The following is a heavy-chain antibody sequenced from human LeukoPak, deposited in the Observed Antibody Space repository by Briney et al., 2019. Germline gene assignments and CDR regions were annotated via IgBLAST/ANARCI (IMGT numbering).Heavy chain of an antibody. Sequence: ASVKVSCKVSGYTLTELSMHWVRQAPGKGLEWMGGLDPEDGETIYAQKFQGRVTMTEDTSTDTAYMELSSLRSEDTAVYYCATDFIYGDYRGDYWGQGTLVTVSS. D-gene: IGHD4-17*01. CDR3: ATDFIYGDYRGDY. CDR1: GYTLTELS. CDR2: LDPEDGET. V-gene: IGHV1-24*01. J-gene: IGHJ4*02.